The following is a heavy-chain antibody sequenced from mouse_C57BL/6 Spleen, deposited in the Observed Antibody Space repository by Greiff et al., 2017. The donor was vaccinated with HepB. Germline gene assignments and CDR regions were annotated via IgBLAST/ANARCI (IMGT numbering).Heavy chain of an antibody. Sequence: EVKLMESGGGLVQSGRSLRLSCATSGFTFSDFYMEWVRQAPGKGLEWIAASRNKANDYTTEYSASVKGRFIVSRDTSQSILYLQMNALRAEDTAIYYCARDARDYVSYWYFDVWGTGTTVTVSS. CDR3: ARDARDYVSYWYFDV. D-gene: IGHD2-4*01. J-gene: IGHJ1*03. CDR1: GFTFSDFY. CDR2: SRNKANDYTT. V-gene: IGHV7-1*01.